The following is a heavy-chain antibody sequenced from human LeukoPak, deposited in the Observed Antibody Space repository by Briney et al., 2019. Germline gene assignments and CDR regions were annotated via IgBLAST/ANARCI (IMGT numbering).Heavy chain of an antibody. V-gene: IGHV3-23*01. J-gene: IGHJ2*01. Sequence: PGGSLRLSCAASGFTFSSYAMSWVRQAPGKGLEWVSAISGSGGSTYYADSVKGRFTISRDNSKNTLYLQMNSLRAEDTAVYYCAKVGGWEPNHWYFDLWGRGTLVTVSS. CDR3: AKVGGWEPNHWYFDL. CDR2: ISGSGGST. D-gene: IGHD1-26*01. CDR1: GFTFSSYA.